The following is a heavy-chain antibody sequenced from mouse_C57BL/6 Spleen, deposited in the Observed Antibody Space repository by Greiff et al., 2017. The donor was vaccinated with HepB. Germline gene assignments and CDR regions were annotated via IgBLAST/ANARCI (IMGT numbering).Heavy chain of an antibody. J-gene: IGHJ1*03. CDR2: INPSTGGT. V-gene: IGHV1-42*01. CDR1: GYSFTGYY. D-gene: IGHD1-1*01. CDR3: ARRAYYSYWYFDV. Sequence: VQLQQSGPELVKPGASVKISCKASGYSFTGYYMNWVKQSPEKSLEWIGEINPSTGGTTYNQKFKAKATLTVDKSSSTAYMQLKSLTSEDSAVYYCARRAYYSYWYFDVWGTGTTVTVSS.